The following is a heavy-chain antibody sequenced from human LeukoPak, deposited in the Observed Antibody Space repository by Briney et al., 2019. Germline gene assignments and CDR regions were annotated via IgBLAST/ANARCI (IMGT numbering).Heavy chain of an antibody. Sequence: QAGESLRLSCAASGFTFDDYAMHWVRQAPGKGLGWVSLISGDGGSTYYADSVKGRFTISRDNSKNSLYLQMNSLRTEDTALYYCAKGTATSLRGVPSDYWGQGTLVTVSS. D-gene: IGHD5-24*01. CDR1: GFTFDDYA. J-gene: IGHJ4*02. CDR2: ISGDGGST. CDR3: AKGTATSLRGVPSDY. V-gene: IGHV3-43*02.